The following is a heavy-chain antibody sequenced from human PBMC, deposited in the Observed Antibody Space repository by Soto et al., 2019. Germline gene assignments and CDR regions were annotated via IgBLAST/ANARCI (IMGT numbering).Heavy chain of an antibody. D-gene: IGHD3-22*01. CDR2: ISAYNGNT. V-gene: IGHV1-18*04. CDR3: ARVIGRASGYFDY. CDR1: GYTLTRYG. J-gene: IGHJ4*02. Sequence: VSCKASGYTLTRYGISWLRQAPGQGLEWMGWISAYNGNTNYAKKLQGRVTMTTDTSTSTAYMELRSLRSDDTAVYYCARVIGRASGYFDYWGQGSLVTASS.